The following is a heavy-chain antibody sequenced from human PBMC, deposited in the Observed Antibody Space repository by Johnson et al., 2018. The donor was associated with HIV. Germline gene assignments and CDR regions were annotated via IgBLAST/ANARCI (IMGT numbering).Heavy chain of an antibody. CDR1: GFTFSSYA. V-gene: IGHV3-23*04. J-gene: IGHJ3*02. CDR3: VTLVVAPPFDI. D-gene: IGHD2-15*01. Sequence: MLLVESGGGLVQPGGSLRLSCAASGFTFSSYAMSWVRQAPGKGLEWVSAISGSGGSTYYADSVKGRFTISRDNSKNTLYLQMNSLRAEDTAVYYCVTLVVAPPFDIWGQGTMVTVSS. CDR2: ISGSGGST.